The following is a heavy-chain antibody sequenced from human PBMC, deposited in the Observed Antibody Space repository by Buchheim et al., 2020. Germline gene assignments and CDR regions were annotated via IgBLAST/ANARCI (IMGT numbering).Heavy chain of an antibody. CDR3: AKGYCSSSSCYGLYYYYYGMDV. J-gene: IGHJ6*02. Sequence: QVQLVESGGGVVQPGRSLRLSCAASGFTFSSYGMHWVRQAPGKGLEWVAVISYDGNYKYYADSLKGRVTISRDNPKNTLYLQMNSLRAEDTAVYYCAKGYCSSSSCYGLYYYYYGMDVWGQGTT. V-gene: IGHV3-30*18. CDR2: ISYDGNYK. CDR1: GFTFSSYG. D-gene: IGHD2-2*01.